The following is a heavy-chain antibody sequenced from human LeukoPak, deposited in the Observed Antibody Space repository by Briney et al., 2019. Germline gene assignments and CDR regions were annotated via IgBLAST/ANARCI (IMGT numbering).Heavy chain of an antibody. CDR3: ARDRAVVLIAAPGY. J-gene: IGHJ4*02. CDR2: ISAYNGNT. Sequence: ASVKVSCKASGFTFTNYGIRWVRQAPGQGLEWMGWISAYNGNTKYAQNLQGRVTMTTDTSTSTAYMELRSLRSDDTAVYYCARDRAVVLIAAPGYWGQGTLVTVSS. V-gene: IGHV1-18*01. D-gene: IGHD2-15*01. CDR1: GFTFTNYG.